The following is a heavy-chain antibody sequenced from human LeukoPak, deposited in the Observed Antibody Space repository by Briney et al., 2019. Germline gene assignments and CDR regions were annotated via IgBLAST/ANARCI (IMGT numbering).Heavy chain of an antibody. V-gene: IGHV4-59*12. CDR3: AREYCGGDCYYWYFDL. J-gene: IGHJ2*01. Sequence: SETLSLTCTVSGGFINGYYWSWIRQPPGKGLEWIGEIYHSGSTNYSPSLKSRVTISVDKSKNQFSLKLSSVTAADTAVYYCAREYCGGDCYYWYFDLWGRGTLVTVSS. CDR2: IYHSGST. D-gene: IGHD2-21*02. CDR1: GGFINGYY.